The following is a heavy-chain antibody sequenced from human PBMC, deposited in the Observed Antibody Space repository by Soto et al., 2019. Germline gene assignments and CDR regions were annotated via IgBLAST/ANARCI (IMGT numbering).Heavy chain of an antibody. CDR3: ATSPGYSYGLIWLDP. J-gene: IGHJ5*02. D-gene: IGHD5-18*01. Sequence: PSETLSLTCAVYGGSFSGYYWSWIRQPPGKGLEWIGEINHSGSTNYNPSLKSRVTISVDTSKNQFSLKLSSVTAADTAVYYCATSPGYSYGLIWLDPWGQGTLVTVSS. CDR1: GGSFSGYY. V-gene: IGHV4-34*01. CDR2: INHSGST.